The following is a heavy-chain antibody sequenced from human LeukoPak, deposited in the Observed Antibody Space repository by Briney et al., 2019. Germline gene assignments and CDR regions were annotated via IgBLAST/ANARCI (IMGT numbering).Heavy chain of an antibody. J-gene: IGHJ4*02. CDR1: GFTFSSYG. V-gene: IGHV3-30*18. CDR2: ISYDGSNK. Sequence: PGGSLRLSCAASGFTFSSYGMHWVRQAPGKGLEWVALISYDGSNKYYADSVKGRFTISRDNSKNTLYLQMNSLRAEDTAVYYFAKDFCSSTNCETIDYWGEGTLVSVPS. D-gene: IGHD2-2*01. CDR3: AKDFCSSTNCETIDY.